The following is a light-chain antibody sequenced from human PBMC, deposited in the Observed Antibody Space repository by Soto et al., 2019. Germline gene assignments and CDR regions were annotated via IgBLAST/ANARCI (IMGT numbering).Light chain of an antibody. CDR3: QHYNSYSWT. CDR2: KAS. J-gene: IGKJ1*01. CDR1: YNIGPW. V-gene: IGKV1-5*03. Sequence: DIQMTQSPSTLSASIGDRVAITCRASYNIGPWVSCYQQKPGKAPKLLIYKASTLETGAPSRFAGSGSRTGFTLTITLLQPDDVATYYWQHYNSYSWTFGQGTKVDIK.